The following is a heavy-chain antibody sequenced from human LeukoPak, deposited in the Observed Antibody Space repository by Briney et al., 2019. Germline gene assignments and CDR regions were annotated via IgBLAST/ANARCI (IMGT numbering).Heavy chain of an antibody. CDR3: ARTILGGYGMDV. CDR1: GGSFSDYY. Sequence: SETLSLTCAVYGGSFSDYYWSWIRRPPGKGLEWIGEINHGGSTNYNPSLKSRVTISVDTSKNQFSLKLSSVTAADTAVYYCARTILGGYGMDVWDKGTTVTVSS. CDR2: INHGGST. J-gene: IGHJ6*04. D-gene: IGHD3-10*01. V-gene: IGHV4-34*01.